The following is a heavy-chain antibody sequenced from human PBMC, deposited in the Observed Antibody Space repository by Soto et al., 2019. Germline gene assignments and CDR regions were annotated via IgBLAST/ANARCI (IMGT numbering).Heavy chain of an antibody. J-gene: IGHJ4*02. CDR1: GFTFSSYA. CDR3: AREYDIVLMVYALDY. CDR2: ISYDGSNK. V-gene: IGHV3-30-3*01. Sequence: SLRLSCAASGFTFSSYAMHWVRQAPGKGLEWVAVISYDGSNKYYADSVKGRFTISRDNSKNTLYLQMNSLRAEDTAVYYCAREYDIVLMVYALDYWGQGTLVTVSS. D-gene: IGHD2-8*01.